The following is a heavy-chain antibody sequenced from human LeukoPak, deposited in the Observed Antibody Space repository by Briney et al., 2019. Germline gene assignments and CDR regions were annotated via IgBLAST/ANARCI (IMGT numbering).Heavy chain of an antibody. D-gene: IGHD1/OR15-1a*01. Sequence: ASVKVSCKVSGYTLTELSMHWVRQAPGKGLEWMGWINTNTGNPTYAQGFTGRFVFSLDTSVSTAYLQMNSLRAEDTALYYCARENWYKFDYWGQGTLVTVSS. CDR1: GYTLTELS. J-gene: IGHJ4*02. CDR3: ARENWYKFDY. V-gene: IGHV7-4-1*02. CDR2: INTNTGNP.